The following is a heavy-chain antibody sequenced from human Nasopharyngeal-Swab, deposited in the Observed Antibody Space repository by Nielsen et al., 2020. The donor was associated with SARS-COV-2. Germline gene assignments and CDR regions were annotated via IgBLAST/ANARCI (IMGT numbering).Heavy chain of an antibody. Sequence: SETLSLTCAVYGGSFSGYYWSWIRQPPGKGPEWIGEINHSGSTNYNPSLKSRVTISVDTSKNQFSLKLSSVTAADTAVYYCASLTVAGDYWGRGTLVTVSS. V-gene: IGHV4-34*01. CDR1: GGSFSGYY. CDR2: INHSGST. D-gene: IGHD6-19*01. J-gene: IGHJ4*02. CDR3: ASLTVAGDY.